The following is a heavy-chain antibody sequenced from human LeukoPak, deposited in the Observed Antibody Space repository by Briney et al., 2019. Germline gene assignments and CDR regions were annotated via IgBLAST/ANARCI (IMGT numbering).Heavy chain of an antibody. V-gene: IGHV5-51*01. CDR2: IYPGDSNS. J-gene: IGHJ6*02. CDR3: ARQPGGVYGMDV. CDR1: GYSFTTYW. D-gene: IGHD3-3*01. Sequence: GESPKISWKGSGYSFTTYWIGRVRPMPGKGLEWMGIIYPGDSNSRYSPSFEGQVTISADKSMSTAYLQWSSLKASDTAMYYCARQPGGVYGMDVWGQGTTVTVSS.